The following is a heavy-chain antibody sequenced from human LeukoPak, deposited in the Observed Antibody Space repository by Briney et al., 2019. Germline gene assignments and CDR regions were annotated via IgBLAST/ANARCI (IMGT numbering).Heavy chain of an antibody. Sequence: GGSLRLSCTASGFTFSSYAMSWVRQAPGKGLEWVSSISDTGDSTYYADSVKGRFTISRDKSKNTLYLQMNSLRAEDTAVYYCAKDPMTSVTTTAYWGQGTLVTVSS. D-gene: IGHD4-17*01. V-gene: IGHV3-23*01. CDR3: AKDPMTSVTTTAY. J-gene: IGHJ4*02. CDR2: ISDTGDST. CDR1: GFTFSSYA.